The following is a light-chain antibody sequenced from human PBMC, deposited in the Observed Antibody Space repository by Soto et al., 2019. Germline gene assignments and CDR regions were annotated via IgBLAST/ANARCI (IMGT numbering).Light chain of an antibody. J-gene: IGKJ1*01. CDR2: GAS. V-gene: IGKV3-20*01. CDR1: QSVSSSY. CDR3: QQYAGSPKT. Sequence: EIVLTQSPGTLSLSPGERATLSCRASQSVSSSYLAWYQQKPGQGPRLLIYGASSRATGIPDRFRGSGSGTDFTLTISRLEPEDFAVYYCQQYAGSPKTFGQGTQVEIK.